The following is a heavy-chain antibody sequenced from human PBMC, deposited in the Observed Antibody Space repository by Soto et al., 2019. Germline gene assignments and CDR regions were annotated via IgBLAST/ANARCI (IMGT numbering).Heavy chain of an antibody. J-gene: IGHJ6*02. V-gene: IGHV3-11*05. CDR1: GFPLRDYY. Sequence: QVQLVESGGGLVKPGGSLRLSCAASGFPLRDYYMSWIGQAPGKGLEFISYISSTSMYIDYADSVKGRFTISRDNAKNSLYLQMNSLRAEDTAVYYCSRDRENYYAMDVWGQGTTVTVSS. CDR2: ISSTSMYI. CDR3: SRDRENYYAMDV.